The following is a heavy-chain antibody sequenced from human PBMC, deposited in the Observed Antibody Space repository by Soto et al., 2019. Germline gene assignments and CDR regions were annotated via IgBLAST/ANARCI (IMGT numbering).Heavy chain of an antibody. J-gene: IGHJ4*02. D-gene: IGHD2-8*01. V-gene: IGHV4-30-2*01. Sequence: KPSETLSLTCAFSCGSIIVGGYSWSWIRQPPGKGLEWIGYIYQSGSTYYNPSLKSRVTISLDRSKNQFSLMLNSVTAADTAVYYCARVGETNGYYYFDYWGQGTLVTVSS. CDR1: CGSIIVGGYS. CDR2: IYQSGST. CDR3: ARVGETNGYYYFDY.